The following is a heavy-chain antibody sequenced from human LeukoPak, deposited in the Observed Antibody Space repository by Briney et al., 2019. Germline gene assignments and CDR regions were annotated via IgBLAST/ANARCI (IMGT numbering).Heavy chain of an antibody. D-gene: IGHD5-18*01. CDR3: ARALPHRRLMDTTMEQHWFDP. CDR1: GYSFTSYF. V-gene: IGHV1-46*01. J-gene: IGHJ5*02. CDR2: INASGGST. Sequence: ASVKVSCKASGYSFTSYFMHWVRQAPGQGLEWMGLINASGGSTRYAQKFQGRVTMTRDMSTSTVYMELSSLRSEDTAVYYCARALPHRRLMDTTMEQHWFDPWGQGTLVTVSS.